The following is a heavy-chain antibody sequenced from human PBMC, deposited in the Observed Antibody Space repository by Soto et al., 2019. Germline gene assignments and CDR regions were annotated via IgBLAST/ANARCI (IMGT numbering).Heavy chain of an antibody. J-gene: IGHJ6*02. D-gene: IGHD5-18*01. Sequence: SETLSLTCDVSGDSISSGGYSWNWIRQPPGKGLEWIGYIYYSGSTYYNPSLKSRVTISVDTSKNQFSLKLSSVTAADTAVYYCARGRGYSYGRHMDVWGQGTTVTVSS. CDR3: ARGRGYSYGRHMDV. CDR1: GDSISSGGYS. V-gene: IGHV4-30-2*01. CDR2: IYYSGST.